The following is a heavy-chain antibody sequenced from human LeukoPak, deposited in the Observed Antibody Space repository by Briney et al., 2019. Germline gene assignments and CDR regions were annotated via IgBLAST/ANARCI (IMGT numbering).Heavy chain of an antibody. CDR3: ARVVQSTDSSGFYLPEYFQH. CDR1: GGSISSYY. V-gene: IGHV4-4*07. Sequence: SETLSLTCTVSGGSISSYYWSWIRQPAGKGLEWIGRIYTSGSTNYNSSLKSRVTISVDTSKNQFSLKLRSVTAADTAVYYCARVVQSTDSSGFYLPEYFQHWGQGTLVTVSS. CDR2: IYTSGST. J-gene: IGHJ1*01. D-gene: IGHD3-22*01.